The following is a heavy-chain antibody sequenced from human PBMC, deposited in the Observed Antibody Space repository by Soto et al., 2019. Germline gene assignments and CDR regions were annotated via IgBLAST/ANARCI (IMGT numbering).Heavy chain of an antibody. CDR3: ARTYSSSWSPFDY. CDR2: INHSGGT. J-gene: IGHJ4*02. D-gene: IGHD6-13*01. Sequence: SETLSLTCTVSGGSIMSDIYWCWVRQAPGKGLEWIGEINHSGGTNYNPSLKSRVTISVDTSKNQFSLRLSSVTAADTAVYYCARTYSSSWSPFDYWGQGTLVTVSS. V-gene: IGHV4-4*02. CDR1: GGSIMSDIY.